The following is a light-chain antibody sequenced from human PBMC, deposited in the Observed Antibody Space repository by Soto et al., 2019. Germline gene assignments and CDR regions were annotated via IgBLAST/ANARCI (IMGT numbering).Light chain of an antibody. CDR1: QSVSSN. Sequence: EIVMTQSPATLSVSPGEIATLSGRASQSVSSNLAWYQQKPGQAPRLLIYGASTRDTCIPARFSGSGSGTGFTLTISRLQTEDFEGYSRQQYNNWHPYWFTFGPGTKVDIK. CDR2: GAS. V-gene: IGKV3-15*01. CDR3: QQYNNWHPYWFT. J-gene: IGKJ3*01.